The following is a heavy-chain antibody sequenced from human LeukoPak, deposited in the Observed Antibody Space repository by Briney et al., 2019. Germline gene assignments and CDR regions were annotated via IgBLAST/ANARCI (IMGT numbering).Heavy chain of an antibody. V-gene: IGHV4-4*07. CDR1: GGSISSYY. D-gene: IGHD6-13*01. CDR3: ARGAYSSSWFLFDY. CDR2: IYTSGST. Sequence: PSQTLSLTCTVSGGSISSYYWSWIRQPAGKGLEWIGRIYTSGSTNYNPSLKSRVTMSVDTSKDQFSLKLSSVTAADTAVYYCARGAYSSSWFLFDYWGQGTLVTVSS. J-gene: IGHJ4*02.